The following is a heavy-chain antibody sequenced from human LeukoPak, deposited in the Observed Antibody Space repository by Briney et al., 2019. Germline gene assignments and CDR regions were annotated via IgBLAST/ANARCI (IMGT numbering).Heavy chain of an antibody. D-gene: IGHD1-26*01. CDR3: VKDLSGRFTFDY. Sequence: PGGSLRLSCSASGSTFSNHVMHWVRQAPGKGLEYVSFISPTGDATTHADSVKDRFTISRDNSKSTLYLQMSNLRPEDTAVYYCVKDLSGRFTFDYWGQGTLVTVSS. CDR1: GSTFSNHV. CDR2: ISPTGDAT. V-gene: IGHV3-64D*09. J-gene: IGHJ4*02.